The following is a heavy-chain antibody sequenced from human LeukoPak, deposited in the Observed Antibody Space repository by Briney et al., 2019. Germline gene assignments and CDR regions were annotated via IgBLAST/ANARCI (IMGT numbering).Heavy chain of an antibody. V-gene: IGHV1-8*01. CDR3: ARDYDFWSGYYTPRGYYYYGMDV. CDR2: MNPNSGNT. Sequence: ASVKVSCKASGYTFTSYDINWVRQATGQGLEWMGWMNPNSGNTGYAQKFQGRVTMTRNTSISTAYMELSSLRSEDTAVYYCARDYDFWSGYYTPRGYYYYGMDVWGQGTTVTVSS. J-gene: IGHJ6*02. CDR1: GYTFTSYD. D-gene: IGHD3-3*01.